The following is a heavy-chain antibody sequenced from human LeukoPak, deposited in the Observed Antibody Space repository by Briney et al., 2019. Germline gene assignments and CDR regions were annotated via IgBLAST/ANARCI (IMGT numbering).Heavy chain of an antibody. D-gene: IGHD5-12*01. J-gene: IGHJ4*02. CDR3: AREFRGSVYFDY. CDR1: RLIVSSNY. Sequence: GGSLRLSCAAPRLIVSSNYMAWVRQAPGKGLEWVAVISYDGSNKYYADSVKGRFTISRDNSKNTLYLQMNSLRAEDTAVYYCAREFRGSVYFDYWGQGTLVTVSS. V-gene: IGHV3-30-3*01. CDR2: ISYDGSNK.